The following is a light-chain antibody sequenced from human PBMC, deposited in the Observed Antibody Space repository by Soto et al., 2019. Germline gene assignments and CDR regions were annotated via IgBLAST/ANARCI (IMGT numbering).Light chain of an antibody. Sequence: IQMTQSPSTLSASVGDRVTITCRASQSVSGWLAWYQQKPGKAPKLLIYKASSLESGVPSRFSGSGSGTEFTLTISGLQPDDSATYYCQQYNTYWTFGQGTKVDIK. CDR2: KAS. V-gene: IGKV1-5*03. J-gene: IGKJ1*01. CDR3: QQYNTYWT. CDR1: QSVSGW.